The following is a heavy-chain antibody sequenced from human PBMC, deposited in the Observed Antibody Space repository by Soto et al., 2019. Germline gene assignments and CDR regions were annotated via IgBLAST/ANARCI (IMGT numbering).Heavy chain of an antibody. CDR2: IYYSGST. CDR3: GRDEVPEYFLH. Sequence: SETLSLTCTVSGGSISSYYWSWIRQPPGKGLEWIGYIYYSGSTNYNPSLKSRVTISVDTSKNQFSLELSSVTAADTAVYYCGRDEVPEYFLHWGQGTLVTVSS. CDR1: GGSISSYY. V-gene: IGHV4-59*01. J-gene: IGHJ1*01.